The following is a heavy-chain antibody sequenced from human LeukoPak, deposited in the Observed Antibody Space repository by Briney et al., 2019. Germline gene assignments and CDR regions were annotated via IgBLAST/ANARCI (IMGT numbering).Heavy chain of an antibody. Sequence: SETLSLTCTVSGGSITNYYWSWIRQPPGKGLEWIGYIYYSGSTNYNPSLESRVTISVDTSKNQFSLKLSSVTAADTAVYYCARDKSPGDYWGQGTLVTVSS. CDR1: GGSITNYY. CDR2: IYYSGST. J-gene: IGHJ4*02. V-gene: IGHV4-59*01. CDR3: ARDKSPGDY.